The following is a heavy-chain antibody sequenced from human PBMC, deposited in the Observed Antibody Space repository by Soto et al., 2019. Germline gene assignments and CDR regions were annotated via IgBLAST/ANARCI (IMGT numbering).Heavy chain of an antibody. CDR2: ISAYNGNT. J-gene: IGHJ6*02. CDR3: ARWESAAGYYYYGMDV. V-gene: IGHV1-18*04. Sequence: ASVKVSCKASGYTFTSYGISWVRQAPGQGLEWMGWISAYNGNTNYAQKLQGRVTMTTDTSTSTAYMELRSLRSDDTAVYYCARWESAAGYYYYGMDVWGQGTTVTAP. CDR1: GYTFTSYG. D-gene: IGHD2-2*01.